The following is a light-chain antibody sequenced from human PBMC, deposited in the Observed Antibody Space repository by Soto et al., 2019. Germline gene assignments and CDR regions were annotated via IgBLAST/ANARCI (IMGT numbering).Light chain of an antibody. CDR1: QSVSSN. J-gene: IGKJ1*01. CDR3: QQYNNWGRT. V-gene: IGKV3-15*01. Sequence: EIVMTQSPATLSVSPGERATLSCRASQSVSSNLAWYQQKPGQAPRLLIYGASTGATGIPARFSGSGSGTEFTLTISSLQSEDFAVYYCQQYNNWGRTFGQGTKVEIK. CDR2: GAS.